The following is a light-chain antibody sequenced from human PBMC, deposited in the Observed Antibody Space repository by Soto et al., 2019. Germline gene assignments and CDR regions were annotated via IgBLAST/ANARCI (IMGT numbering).Light chain of an antibody. CDR3: CSYAGSYTHYV. CDR2: DLN. CDR1: TSDVGGYSY. Sequence: QSALTQPRSVSGSPGQSVTISWNGTTSDVGGYSYFSWYQHHPAKAPKLLTYDLNKRPSAVLDRFSGSKSGSTASLTISGLQAEDEADYYCCSYAGSYTHYVFGTGTKLTVL. V-gene: IGLV2-11*01. J-gene: IGLJ1*01.